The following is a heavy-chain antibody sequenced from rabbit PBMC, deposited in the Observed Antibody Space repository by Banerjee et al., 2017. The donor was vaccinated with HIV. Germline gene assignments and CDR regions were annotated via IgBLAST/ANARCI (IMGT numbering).Heavy chain of an antibody. J-gene: IGHJ4*01. Sequence: QEQLEESGGDLVKPGASLTLTCTASGLDFSSSYWICWVRQAPGKGLEWIACIDVSSGSTHYASWARGRFTISKTSSTTVTLQMTSLTAADTATYFCARGGTLWGPGTLVTVS. CDR2: IDVSSGST. CDR1: GLDFSSSYW. CDR3: ARGGTL. V-gene: IGHV1S45*01.